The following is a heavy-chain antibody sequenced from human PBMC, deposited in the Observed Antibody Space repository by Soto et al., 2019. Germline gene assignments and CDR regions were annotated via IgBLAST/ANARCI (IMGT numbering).Heavy chain of an antibody. J-gene: IGHJ4*02. CDR2: ISGSGGST. CDR1: GFTFSSYA. V-gene: IGHV3-23*01. Sequence: EVQLLESGGGLVQPGGSLRLSCAASGFTFSSYAMSWVRQAPGKGLEWVSAISGSGGSTYYADSVKGRFTISRDNSKNTLYLQMNSLRGEDTAVYYCAKAPTNYGSGSYYYYWGQGTLVTVSS. D-gene: IGHD3-10*01. CDR3: AKAPTNYGSGSYYYY.